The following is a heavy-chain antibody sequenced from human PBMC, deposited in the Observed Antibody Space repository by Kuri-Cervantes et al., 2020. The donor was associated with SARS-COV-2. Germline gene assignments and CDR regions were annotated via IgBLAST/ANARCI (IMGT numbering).Heavy chain of an antibody. CDR2: MNPNSGNT. Sequence: ASVKVSCKASGYTFTSYDINWVRQATGQGLEWMGWMNPNSGNTGYAQKFQGRVTITGNTSVSTAYMELSSLRSEDTAVYYCARGDIGNWGIDYWGQGTLVTVSS. CDR3: ARGDIGNWGIDY. J-gene: IGHJ4*02. V-gene: IGHV1-8*02. CDR1: GYTFTSYD. D-gene: IGHD3-16*01.